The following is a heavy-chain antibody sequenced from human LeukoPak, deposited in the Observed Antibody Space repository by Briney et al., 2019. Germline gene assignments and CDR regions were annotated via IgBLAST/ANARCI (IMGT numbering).Heavy chain of an antibody. CDR1: GGTFSSYA. CDR3: ARGGGPVLRFDP. CDR2: IIPIFGTA. J-gene: IGHJ5*02. Sequence: SVKVSCKASGGTFSSYAINWVRQAPGQGLEWMGGIIPIFGTANYAQKFQGRVTITADESTSTAYMELSSLRSEDTAVYYCARGGGPVLRFDPWGQGTLVTVSS. D-gene: IGHD3-3*01. V-gene: IGHV1-69*01.